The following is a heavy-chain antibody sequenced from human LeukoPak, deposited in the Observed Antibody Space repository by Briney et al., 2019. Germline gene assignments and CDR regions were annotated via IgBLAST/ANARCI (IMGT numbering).Heavy chain of an antibody. CDR1: GYTFTGYY. D-gene: IGHD1-14*01. CDR2: INPNSGGT. CDR3: ARDPSIAESYYFDY. Sequence: GASVKVSCKASGYTFTGYYMRWVRQAPGQGLEWMGWINPNSGGTNYAQKFQGRVTMTRDTSISTAYMELSRLRSDDTAVYYCARDPSIAESYYFDYWGQGSLVTVSS. V-gene: IGHV1-2*02. J-gene: IGHJ4*02.